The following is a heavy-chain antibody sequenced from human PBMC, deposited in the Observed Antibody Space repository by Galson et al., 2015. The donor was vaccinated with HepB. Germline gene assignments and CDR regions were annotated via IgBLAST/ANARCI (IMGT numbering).Heavy chain of an antibody. CDR1: GGSINSSNW. D-gene: IGHD3-3*01. CDR2: IYHSGSA. J-gene: IGHJ6*03. CDR3: ARDLNDFWSGYFGYYMDV. Sequence: ETLSLTCAVSGGSINSSNWWSWVRQPPGKGLEWIGEIYHSGSANYNPSLKSRVTISVDKSKNQFSLKLSSVTAADTAVYYCARDLNDFWSGYFGYYMDVWGKGTTVTVSS. V-gene: IGHV4-4*02.